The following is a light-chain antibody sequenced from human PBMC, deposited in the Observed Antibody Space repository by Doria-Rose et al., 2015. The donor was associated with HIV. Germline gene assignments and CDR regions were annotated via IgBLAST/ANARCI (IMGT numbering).Light chain of an antibody. J-gene: IGKJ1*01. Sequence: TQSPGTLSLSPGERATLFCRASQSFSSTYLAWYQQKPGQAPSLLIYDGSTRATGIPDRFSASGSGTDFTLTINRLEPGDFALYYCHQYGTSWTFGQGTKVEI. CDR1: QSFSSTY. CDR2: DGS. CDR3: HQYGTSWT. V-gene: IGKV3-20*01.